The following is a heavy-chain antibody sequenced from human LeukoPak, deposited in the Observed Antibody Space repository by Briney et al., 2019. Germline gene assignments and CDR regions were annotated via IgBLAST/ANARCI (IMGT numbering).Heavy chain of an antibody. D-gene: IGHD6-6*01. CDR3: AREGWSSSSYYFDY. CDR1: GFTFSSYS. J-gene: IGHJ4*02. V-gene: IGHV3-48*04. Sequence: GGSLRLSCAASGFTFSSYSMNWVRQAPGKGLEWVSYISSSGSTIYYADSVKGRFTISRDNAKNSLYLQMNSLRAEDTAVYYCAREGWSSSSYYFDYWGQGTLVTVSS. CDR2: ISSSGSTI.